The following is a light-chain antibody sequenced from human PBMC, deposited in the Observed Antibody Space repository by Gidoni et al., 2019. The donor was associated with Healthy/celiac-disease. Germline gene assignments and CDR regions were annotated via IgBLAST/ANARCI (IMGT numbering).Light chain of an antibody. CDR3: SSYTSSSTLYV. CDR1: SSDVVGYNY. Sequence: QSALPQPASVPGSPGQSITISCTGTSSDVVGYNYFSWYQQHPGKAPQLMIDEVSNRPSGVATRFSGSKSGNTASLTISGLQAEDEADYYCSSYTSSSTLYVFGTGTKVTVL. J-gene: IGLJ1*01. V-gene: IGLV2-14*01. CDR2: EVS.